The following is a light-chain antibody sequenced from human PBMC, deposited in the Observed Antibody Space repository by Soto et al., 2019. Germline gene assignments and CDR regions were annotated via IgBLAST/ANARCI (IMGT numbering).Light chain of an antibody. CDR1: QTVGDN. J-gene: IGKJ5*01. V-gene: IGKV3-15*01. CDR3: QQYNNWPLT. Sequence: EIVMTQSPATLSVSPGERATLSCRTSQTVGDNLAWYQQKPGQAPRLLIYGTSIRATGTPARFSGSRPGTDFTLTISSLQSEDFAIYFCQQYNNWPLTFGQGTRLEIK. CDR2: GTS.